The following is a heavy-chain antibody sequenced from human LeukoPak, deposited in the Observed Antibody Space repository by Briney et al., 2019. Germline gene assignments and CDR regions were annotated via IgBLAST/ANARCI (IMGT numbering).Heavy chain of an antibody. Sequence: SETLSLTCSVSGGSMSGYYWSWIRQFAGKGLEWIGRIYSSESINYSPSLKSRATMSIDMSKNRFYLSLTSVTAADTALYYCARDRSAAYYRDYFDYWGQGVLVTVSS. J-gene: IGHJ4*02. CDR3: ARDRSAAYYRDYFDY. CDR2: IYSSESI. CDR1: GGSMSGYY. V-gene: IGHV4-4*07. D-gene: IGHD3-22*01.